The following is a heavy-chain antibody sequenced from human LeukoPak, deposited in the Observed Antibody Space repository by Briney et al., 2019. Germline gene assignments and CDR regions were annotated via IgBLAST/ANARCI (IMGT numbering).Heavy chain of an antibody. V-gene: IGHV4-39*01. D-gene: IGHD3-10*01. CDR2: IYYSGST. CDR3: ARQLWFGDETQH. J-gene: IGHJ1*01. Sequence: PSETLSLTCSVSGDSISTSSSYCGWILQPPGMGLEWIGSIYYSGSTYYNTSLKSRVSISVDTSKNQFSLKMNSVTAADTAVYYCARQLWFGDETQHWGQGTLVTVSS. CDR1: GDSISTSSSY.